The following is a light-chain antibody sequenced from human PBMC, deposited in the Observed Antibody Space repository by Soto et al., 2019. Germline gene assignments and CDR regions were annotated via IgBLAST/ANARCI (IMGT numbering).Light chain of an antibody. CDR3: CSYAGRSGFDV. CDR1: SSDVGAYNF. J-gene: IGLJ1*01. CDR2: AVR. V-gene: IGLV2-11*01. Sequence: QSVLTQPHSVSGSPGESVTISCTGTSSDVGAYNFVSWYQQHAGKAPRLLIYAVRKRPAVAPDLFAGSKSGTTASLTISGLQVEDEAYYCCCSYAGRSGFDVFGAGTKLTVL.